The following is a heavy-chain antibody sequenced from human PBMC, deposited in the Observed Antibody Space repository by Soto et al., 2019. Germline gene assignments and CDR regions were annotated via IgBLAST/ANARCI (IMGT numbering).Heavy chain of an antibody. CDR2: IYHSGST. J-gene: IGHJ4*02. Sequence: SETLSLTCAVSGGSISSSNWWSWVRQPPGKGLEWIGEIYHSGSTNYNPSLKSRVTISVDKSKNQFSLKLSSVTAADTAVYYCARESYGSGSYSFDYWGQGTLVTVSS. CDR1: GGSISSSNW. V-gene: IGHV4-4*02. CDR3: ARESYGSGSYSFDY. D-gene: IGHD3-10*01.